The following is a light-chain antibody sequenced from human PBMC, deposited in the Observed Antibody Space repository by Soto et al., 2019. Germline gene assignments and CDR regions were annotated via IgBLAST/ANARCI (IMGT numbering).Light chain of an antibody. CDR3: CSYAGSVFYV. J-gene: IGLJ1*01. Sequence: QSVLTQPASVYASPGQSITISCTAASSDVGSFDLVSWYQQNPGKAPKLLIYEGSKRPSGVSNRFSGSNSGNTASLTISGLQAEDEADYYCCSYAGSVFYVFGTGTKVTVL. CDR1: SSDVGSFDL. V-gene: IGLV2-23*01. CDR2: EGS.